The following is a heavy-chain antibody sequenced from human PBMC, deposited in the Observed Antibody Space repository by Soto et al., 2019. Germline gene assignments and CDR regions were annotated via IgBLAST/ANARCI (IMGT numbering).Heavy chain of an antibody. J-gene: IGHJ4*01. V-gene: IGHV4-30-2*01. CDR2: IYHSGST. D-gene: IGHD3-22*01. CDR1: GGSISSGGYS. Sequence: SETLSLTCAVSGGSISSGGYSWSWIRQPPGKGLEWIGYIYHSGSTYYNPSLKSRVTISVDRSKNQFSLKLSSVTAADTAVYYCARAPDYYDSSHFDYWGQGTLVTVSS. CDR3: ARAPDYYDSSHFDY.